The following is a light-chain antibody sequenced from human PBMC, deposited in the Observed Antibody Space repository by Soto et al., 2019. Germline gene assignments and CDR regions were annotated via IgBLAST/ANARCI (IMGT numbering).Light chain of an antibody. CDR1: QSVRLS. CDR2: GAS. J-gene: IGKJ5*01. V-gene: IGKV3-15*01. CDR3: QQYNDWPPIT. Sequence: EIVLTQSPATLSLSPGGRDNLSCRASQSVRLSLAWYQQKPGQAPRLLISGASTRATVIPARFSGSGSGTEFTLTISSLQSEDFAVYYCQQYNDWPPITFGQGTRLEIK.